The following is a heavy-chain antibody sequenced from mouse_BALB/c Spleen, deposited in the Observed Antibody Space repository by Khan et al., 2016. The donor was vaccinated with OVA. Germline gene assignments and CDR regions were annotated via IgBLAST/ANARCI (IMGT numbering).Heavy chain of an antibody. CDR3: ARQPYYHYYIMDY. D-gene: IGHD2-10*01. Sequence: VQLVESGPGLVAPSQSLSITCTISGFSLTNYGVHWVRQPPGKGLEWLVVIWSDGSTTYNSALKSRLIISKDNSQSQVFLKMNSLQTDDTAMDYCARQPYYHYYIMDYWGQGTSVTVSS. CDR2: IWSDGST. J-gene: IGHJ4*01. CDR1: GFSLTNYG. V-gene: IGHV2-6-1*01.